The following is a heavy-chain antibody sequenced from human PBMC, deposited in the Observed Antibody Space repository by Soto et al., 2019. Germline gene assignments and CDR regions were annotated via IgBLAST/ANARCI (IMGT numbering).Heavy chain of an antibody. CDR3: AREDLMGYSGMDV. Sequence: ASVEVSCEDCGERITSSGMRCVRQEPGQGLEWMGWISAYNGNTNYAQKLQGRVTMTTDTSTSTAYMELRSLRSDDMSFYYCAREDLMGYSGMDVWXKGTTVTVSS. CDR2: ISAYNGNT. CDR1: GERITSSG. D-gene: IGHD5-12*01. J-gene: IGHJ6*03. V-gene: IGHV1-18*03.